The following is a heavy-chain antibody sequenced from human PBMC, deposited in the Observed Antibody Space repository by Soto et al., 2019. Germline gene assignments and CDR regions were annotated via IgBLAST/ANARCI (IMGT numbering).Heavy chain of an antibody. Sequence: QTGGSLRLSCAASGFTFSSYAMSWVRQAPGKGLEWVSAISGSGGSTYYADSVKGRFTISRDNSKNTLYLQMNSLRAEDTAVYYCAKDAAYCGGDCAKYYFDYWGQGTLVTVSS. CDR2: ISGSGGST. CDR3: AKDAAYCGGDCAKYYFDY. J-gene: IGHJ4*02. V-gene: IGHV3-23*01. CDR1: GFTFSSYA. D-gene: IGHD2-21*02.